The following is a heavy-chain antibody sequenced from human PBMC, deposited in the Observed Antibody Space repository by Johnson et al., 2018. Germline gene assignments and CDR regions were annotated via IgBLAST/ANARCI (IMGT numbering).Heavy chain of an antibody. J-gene: IGHJ6*02. CDR1: GYSFTSYW. D-gene: IGHD3-10*01. Sequence: EVQLVESGAEVRKPGESLKISCKGSGYSFTSYWIGWVRQMPGKGLEWMGIIYPGDSDTRYSPSFQGQVPISADKSISTAYLQWSSLKASDTAMYYCAKPMVRGAEFYGMDVWGQGTTVTVSS. V-gene: IGHV5-51*03. CDR2: IYPGDSDT. CDR3: AKPMVRGAEFYGMDV.